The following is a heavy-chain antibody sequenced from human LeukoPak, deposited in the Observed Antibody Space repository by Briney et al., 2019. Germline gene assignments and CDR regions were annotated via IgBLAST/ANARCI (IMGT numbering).Heavy chain of an antibody. V-gene: IGHV3-9*03. CDR3: AKDMGATWSSSIFDY. J-gene: IGHJ4*02. D-gene: IGHD6-6*01. CDR1: GFTFSSYW. CDR2: ISWNSGSI. Sequence: GGSLRLSCAASGFTFSSYWMHWVRQAPGKGLEWVSGISWNSGSIGYADSVKGRFTISRDNAKNSLYLQMNSLRAEDMALYYCAKDMGATWSSSIFDYWGQGTLVTVSS.